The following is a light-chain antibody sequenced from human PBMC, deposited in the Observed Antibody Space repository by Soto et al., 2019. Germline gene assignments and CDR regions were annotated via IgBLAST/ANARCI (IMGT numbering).Light chain of an antibody. V-gene: IGKV1-39*01. Sequence: DIQMTESPSSLSASVGDRVRITCRASQSISSYVTWFQRRPGKAPKVLIYGASTLQSGVPARFSGSGSGTEFTLTITNFQPEDFATYYCQQNFSPLLSFGGGTKVDIK. CDR3: QQNFSPLLS. CDR2: GAS. CDR1: QSISSY. J-gene: IGKJ4*01.